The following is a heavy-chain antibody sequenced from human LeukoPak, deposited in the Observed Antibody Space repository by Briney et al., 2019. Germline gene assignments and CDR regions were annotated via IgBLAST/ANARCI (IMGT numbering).Heavy chain of an antibody. CDR1: GGSFSGYY. CDR3: ARGLGGRYYFDR. Sequence: SETLPFTCAVYGGSFSGYYWSWIRQPPGKGLDWIGEIIHSGGTNYNPSLKRRVTISVDTSKNQFSLNLNSINAADTAVYYCARGLGGRYYFDRWGQGTLVTVSS. V-gene: IGHV4-34*01. D-gene: IGHD4-23*01. J-gene: IGHJ4*02. CDR2: IIHSGGT.